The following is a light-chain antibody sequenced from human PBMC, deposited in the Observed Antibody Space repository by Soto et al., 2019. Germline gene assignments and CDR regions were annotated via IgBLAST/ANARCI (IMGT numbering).Light chain of an antibody. J-gene: IGKJ5*01. CDR2: AAS. Sequence: DIQMTQSPSSLSASVGDRVTITCGASQSISSYLNWYQQKPGKAPKLLIYAASSLQSGVPSRFSGSGSGTDFTLTVSSLQPEDFVTYYCQQGYSTPITFGQGTRLEIK. V-gene: IGKV1-39*01. CDR3: QQGYSTPIT. CDR1: QSISSY.